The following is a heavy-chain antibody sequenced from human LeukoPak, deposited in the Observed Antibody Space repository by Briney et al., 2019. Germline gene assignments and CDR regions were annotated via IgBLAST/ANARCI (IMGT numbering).Heavy chain of an antibody. CDR3: ASQRAGYYDFWSGYYPFDY. D-gene: IGHD3-3*01. Sequence: SVKVSCTASGGTFSSYAISWVRQAPGQGLEWMGGIIPIFGTGNYAQKFQGRVTITADESTSTAYMELSSLRSEDTAVYYCASQRAGYYDFWSGYYPFDYWGQGTLVTVSS. V-gene: IGHV1-69*13. J-gene: IGHJ4*02. CDR2: IIPIFGTG. CDR1: GGTFSSYA.